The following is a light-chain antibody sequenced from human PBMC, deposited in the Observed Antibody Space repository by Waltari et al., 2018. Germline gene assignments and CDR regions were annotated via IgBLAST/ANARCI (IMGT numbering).Light chain of an antibody. Sequence: CRASQSISDSLNWYQQKPGKPPKLIYAASSLQSGVPSRFSGSGSGTDFTLTISSLQPEDFATYYCQQSYGVPKTFGQGTRVEIK. J-gene: IGKJ1*01. V-gene: IGKV1-39*01. CDR1: QSISDS. CDR3: QQSYGVPKT. CDR2: AAS.